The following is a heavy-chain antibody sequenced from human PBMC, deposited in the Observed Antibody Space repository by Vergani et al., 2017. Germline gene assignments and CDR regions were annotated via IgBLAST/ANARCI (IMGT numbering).Heavy chain of an antibody. CDR3: ARGGFVVVPAAMASNWFDP. CDR1: GGSISSYY. Sequence: QVQLQESGPGLVKPSETLSLTCTVSGGSISSYYWSWIRQPPGKGLEWIGYIYYSGSTNYNPSLKSRVTISVDTSKNQFSLKLSSVTAADTAVYYCARGGFVVVPAAMASNWFDPWGQGTLVTVSS. D-gene: IGHD2-2*01. V-gene: IGHV4-59*01. CDR2: IYYSGST. J-gene: IGHJ5*02.